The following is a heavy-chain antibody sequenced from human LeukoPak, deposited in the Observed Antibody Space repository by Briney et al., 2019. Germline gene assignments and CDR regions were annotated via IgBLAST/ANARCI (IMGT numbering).Heavy chain of an antibody. CDR3: ARGRQVGNTGYYFDY. J-gene: IGHJ4*02. V-gene: IGHV4-59*01. CDR1: GGSINSNY. Sequence: SETLSLTCTVSGGSINSNYWSWIRQPPEKGLEWIGYISYSGSTNYNPSLKSRVTISLDTSKSKFSLNLNSVTAADTAVYYCARGRQVGNTGYYFDYWGQGTLVTVSS. D-gene: IGHD1-26*01. CDR2: ISYSGST.